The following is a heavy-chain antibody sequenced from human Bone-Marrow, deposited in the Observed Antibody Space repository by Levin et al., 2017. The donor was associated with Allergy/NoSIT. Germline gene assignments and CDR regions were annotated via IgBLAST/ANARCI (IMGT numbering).Heavy chain of an antibody. Sequence: PGGSLRLSCKGSGYSFGSYYIGWVRQMPGKGLEWMGIIYPGDSDTRYSPSFQGQVTISVAKSINTAYLRWSSLKASETAMYYCARLGAIIIVSATGAFDIWGQGTLVTVSS. D-gene: IGHD2-15*01. V-gene: IGHV5-51*01. CDR3: ARLGAIIIVSATGAFDI. J-gene: IGHJ3*02. CDR1: GYSFGSYY. CDR2: IYPGDSDT.